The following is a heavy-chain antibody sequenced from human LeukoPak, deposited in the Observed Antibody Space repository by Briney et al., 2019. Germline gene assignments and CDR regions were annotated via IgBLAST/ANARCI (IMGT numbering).Heavy chain of an antibody. D-gene: IGHD2-15*01. Sequence: ASVKVSCKASGYTFTGYYMHWVRQAPGQGLEWMGWINPNSGGTNYAQKFQGRVTMTRDTSICTAYMELSRLRSDDTAVYYCAREGRAIRNWFDPWGQGTLVTVSS. V-gene: IGHV1-2*02. J-gene: IGHJ5*02. CDR2: INPNSGGT. CDR3: AREGRAIRNWFDP. CDR1: GYTFTGYY.